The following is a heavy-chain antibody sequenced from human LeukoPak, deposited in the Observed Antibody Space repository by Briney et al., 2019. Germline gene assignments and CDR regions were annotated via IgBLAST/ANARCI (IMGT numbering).Heavy chain of an antibody. J-gene: IGHJ4*02. Sequence: PGGSLRLSCGASGFTFSSYEMNWVRQAPGKGLEWVSYISSSGGTIYYADSVKGRFTISRDNAKNSLYLQMNSLRAEDTAVYYCGRLAVETGGGYFDYWGQGTLVTVSS. CDR3: GRLAVETGGGYFDY. CDR1: GFTFSSYE. V-gene: IGHV3-48*03. D-gene: IGHD5-18*01. CDR2: ISSSGGTI.